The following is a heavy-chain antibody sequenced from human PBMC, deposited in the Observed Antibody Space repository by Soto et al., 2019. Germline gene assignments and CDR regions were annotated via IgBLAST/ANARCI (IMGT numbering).Heavy chain of an antibody. CDR2: INPNSGGT. D-gene: IGHD1-26*01. Sequence: QVQLVKSGAEVKKPGDSVKVSCKASGYTFTGYYMHWVRQAPGQGLEWMGWINPNSGGTNYAQKFQGWVTMPRDASISTAHMELSRRRSYDTAVYYCGRGGSGNGDGDFDYCGQGTLVTVSS. CDR3: GRGGSGNGDGDFDY. J-gene: IGHJ4*02. CDR1: GYTFTGYY. V-gene: IGHV1-2*04.